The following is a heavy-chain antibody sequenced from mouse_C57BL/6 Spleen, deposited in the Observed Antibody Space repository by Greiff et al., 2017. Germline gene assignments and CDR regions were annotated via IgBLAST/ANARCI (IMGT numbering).Heavy chain of an antibody. CDR1: GYTFTDYY. V-gene: IGHV1-26*01. CDR2: INTNNGGT. J-gene: IGHJ2*01. Sequence: EVQLQQSGPELVKPGASVKISCKASGYTFTDYYMNWVKQSHGKSLEWIGDINTNNGGTSYNQKIKGKATLTVDKSSSTAYMEHRSLTSEDSAVYYCARGETRTDYWGQGTTLTVSS. CDR3: ARGETRTDY.